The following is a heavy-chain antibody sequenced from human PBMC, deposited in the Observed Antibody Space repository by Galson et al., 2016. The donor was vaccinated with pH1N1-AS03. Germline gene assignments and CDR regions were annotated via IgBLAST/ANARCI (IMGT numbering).Heavy chain of an antibody. D-gene: IGHD3-16*01. Sequence: ETLSLTCTVSGGSVSSGSYYWSWIRQPPGKGLEWIGSVHHGGNTYDNPSLKTRVAISVDMSKNQFSLKLTSVTAADTAVYYCARLRFCYDTNCYTYGGWFDPWGQGTLVTVSS. CDR3: ARLRFCYDTNCYTYGGWFDP. J-gene: IGHJ5*02. CDR2: VHHGGNT. CDR1: GGSVSSGSYY. V-gene: IGHV4-39*01.